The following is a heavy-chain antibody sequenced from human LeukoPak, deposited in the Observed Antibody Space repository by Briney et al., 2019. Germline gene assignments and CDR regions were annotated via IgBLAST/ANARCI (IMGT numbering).Heavy chain of an antibody. CDR1: GGSFSGYY. CDR2: TNHSGST. CDR3: ARTTEGYCSSASCFGFSYSYYMDV. Sequence: PSETLSLTCAVYGGSFSGYYWSWIRQPPGKGLEWIGETNHSGSTNYNPSLKSRVTISVDTSKNQFSLKLSSVIAADTAVYYCARTTEGYCSSASCFGFSYSYYMDVWGKGTTVTISS. D-gene: IGHD2-2*01. J-gene: IGHJ6*03. V-gene: IGHV4-34*01.